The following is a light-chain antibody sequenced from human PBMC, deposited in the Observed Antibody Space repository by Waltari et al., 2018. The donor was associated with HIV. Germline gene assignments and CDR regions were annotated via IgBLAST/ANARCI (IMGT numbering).Light chain of an antibody. CDR1: KLGRTY. V-gene: IGLV3-1*01. J-gene: IGLJ2*01. Sequence: SYELTQPPPVSVSPGQPASITCSGKKLGRTYASWYQQKPGQSPVLVIYQDNKRPSAIPERFSDSNSGNTAALTISGTQTMDEADYYCQAWDSATGVVGGGTNLTVL. CDR2: QDN. CDR3: QAWDSATGV.